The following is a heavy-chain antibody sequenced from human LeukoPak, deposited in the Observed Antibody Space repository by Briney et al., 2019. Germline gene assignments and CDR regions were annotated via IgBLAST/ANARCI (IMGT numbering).Heavy chain of an antibody. Sequence: ASVKVSCKASGYTFTSYGISWVRQAPGQGLEWMGWISAYNGNTNYAQKLQGRVAMTTGTSTSTAYMELRSLRSDDTAVYYCARAVTMVRVYDYWGQGTLVTVSS. CDR2: ISAYNGNT. V-gene: IGHV1-18*01. D-gene: IGHD3-10*01. CDR3: ARAVTMVRVYDY. CDR1: GYTFTSYG. J-gene: IGHJ4*02.